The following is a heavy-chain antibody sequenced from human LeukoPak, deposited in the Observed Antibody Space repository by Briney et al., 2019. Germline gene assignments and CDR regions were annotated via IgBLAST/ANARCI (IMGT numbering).Heavy chain of an antibody. Sequence: GGSLRLSCAASTFTFSKYAMSWVRQAPGKGLEWVSAISDSGGRTKYADSVKGRFIISRDNSKNTLYLQMESLRAEDTALYYCARDGGLSCFSYMGVWGIGTTVTVSS. CDR1: TFTFSKYA. J-gene: IGHJ6*03. CDR2: ISDSGGRT. D-gene: IGHD2-15*01. CDR3: ARDGGLSCFSYMGV. V-gene: IGHV3-23*01.